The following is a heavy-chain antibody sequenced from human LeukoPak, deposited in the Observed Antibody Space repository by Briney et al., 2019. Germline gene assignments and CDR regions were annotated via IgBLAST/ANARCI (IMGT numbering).Heavy chain of an antibody. V-gene: IGHV1-18*01. CDR1: GYTFTNYG. CDR2: ISTYNGDT. CDR3: AWGRGSTSRH. J-gene: IGHJ4*02. Sequence: GASVKVSCKASGYTFTNYGITWVRQAPEQGLEWMGWISTYNGDTNYAQSLQGRVTMTTDTSTTTAYMELRNLSSDDTAVYYCAWGRGSTSRHWGQGTQVTVSS. D-gene: IGHD5-12*01.